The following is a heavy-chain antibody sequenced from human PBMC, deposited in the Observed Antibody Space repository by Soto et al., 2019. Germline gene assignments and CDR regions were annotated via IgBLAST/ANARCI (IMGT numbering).Heavy chain of an antibody. CDR1: GGSVSSGAYY. CDR2: KYYSGST. CDR3: VSSSSWYDN. V-gene: IGHV4-61*08. J-gene: IGHJ5*02. Sequence: KTSETLSLTCSVSGGSVSSGAYYWGWIRQPPGKGLEWIGYKYYSGSTNYNPSLKSRVTISLDTSKNQFSLKLSSVTVADTAVYYCVSSSSWYDNWGQGTLVTVPS. D-gene: IGHD6-13*01.